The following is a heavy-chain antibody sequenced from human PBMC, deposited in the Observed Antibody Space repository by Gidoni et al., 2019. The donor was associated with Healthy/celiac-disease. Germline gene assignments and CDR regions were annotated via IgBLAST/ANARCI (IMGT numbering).Heavy chain of an antibody. Sequence: EVQLLESGGGLVQPGGSLRPSCAPSGFTFSTYAMSWVRQAPGKGLEWVSAISGSGGSTYCADSVYGRFTISRDNSKNTLYLQMNSLRAEDTAVYYCAGPQSASAAFDIWGQGTMVTVSS. CDR1: GFTFSTYA. J-gene: IGHJ3*02. CDR2: ISGSGGST. V-gene: IGHV3-23*01. CDR3: AGPQSASAAFDI.